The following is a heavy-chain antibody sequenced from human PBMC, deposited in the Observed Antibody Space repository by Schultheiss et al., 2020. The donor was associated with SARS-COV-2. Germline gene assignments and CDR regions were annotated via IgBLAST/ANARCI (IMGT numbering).Heavy chain of an antibody. CDR3: ARDSLVAVRSSPWDYYYYGMDV. D-gene: IGHD6-6*01. V-gene: IGHV4-30-4*01. Sequence: SETLSLTCTVSGGSISSGDYYWSWIRQPPGKGLEWIGYIYYSGSTYYNPSLKSRVTISVDTSKNQFSLKLSSVTAADTAVYYCARDSLVAVRSSPWDYYYYGMDVWGQGTTVTVSS. CDR1: GGSISSGDYY. J-gene: IGHJ6*02. CDR2: IYYSGST.